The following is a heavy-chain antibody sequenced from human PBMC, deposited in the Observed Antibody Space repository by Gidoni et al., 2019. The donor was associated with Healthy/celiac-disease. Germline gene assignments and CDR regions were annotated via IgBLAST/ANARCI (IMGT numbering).Heavy chain of an antibody. V-gene: IGHV4-39*07. J-gene: IGHJ4*02. CDR3: ARERWEASPSDY. CDR1: GGSISSSSYY. CDR2: IYYSGST. Sequence: QLQLQESGPGLVKPSETLSLTCTVYGGSISSSSYYWGWIRQPPGKGLEWIGSIYYSGSTYYNPSLKSRVTISVDTSKNQFSLKLSSVTAADTAVYYCARERWEASPSDYWGQGTLVTVSS. D-gene: IGHD1-26*01.